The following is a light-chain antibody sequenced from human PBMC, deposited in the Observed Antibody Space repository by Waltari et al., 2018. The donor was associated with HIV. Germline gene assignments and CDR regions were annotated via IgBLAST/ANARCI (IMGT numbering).Light chain of an antibody. V-gene: IGKV1-5*03. J-gene: IGKJ1*01. Sequence: IQMTQSPSTLSASVGDRVTITCRASQSISGWLAWFQQKPGKAPKLLIYKASTLERGVPSRFSGSGSGTEFTLTISSLQPDDFATYYCQQYSSSSWTFGQGSKVEIK. CDR3: QQYSSSSWT. CDR2: KAS. CDR1: QSISGW.